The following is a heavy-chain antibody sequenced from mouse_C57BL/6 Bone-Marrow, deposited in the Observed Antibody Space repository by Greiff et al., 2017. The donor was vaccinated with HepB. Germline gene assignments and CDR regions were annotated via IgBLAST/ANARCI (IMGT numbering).Heavy chain of an antibody. CDR2: IYPRDGSS. J-gene: IGHJ1*03. D-gene: IGHD1-1*01. CDR3: ARRTTVGDFDV. CDR1: GYTFTDHT. Sequence: QVQLQQSDAELVKPGASVKISCKASGYTFTDHTIHWMKQRPEQGLEWIGYIYPRDGSSRYNEKFKGKATLTEDKSSSTAYMQLNSLTSEDSAVFFCARRTTVGDFDVWGTGTTVTVSS. V-gene: IGHV1-78*01.